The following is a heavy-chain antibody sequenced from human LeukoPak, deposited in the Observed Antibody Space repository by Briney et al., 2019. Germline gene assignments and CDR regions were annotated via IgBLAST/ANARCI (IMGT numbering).Heavy chain of an antibody. D-gene: IGHD1-26*01. CDR1: GFTFSDYS. J-gene: IGHJ4*02. V-gene: IGHV3-66*01. Sequence: GGSLRLSCAASGFTFSDYSMNWVRQAPGKGLEWVSVIYSGGSTYYADSVKGRFTISRDNTKNTLYLQMNSLRAEDTAVYYCARLRGGTYFDYWGQGTLVTVSS. CDR3: ARLRGGTYFDY. CDR2: IYSGGST.